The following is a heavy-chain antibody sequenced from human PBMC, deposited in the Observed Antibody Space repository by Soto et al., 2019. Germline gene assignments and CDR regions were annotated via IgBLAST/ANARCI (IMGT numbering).Heavy chain of an antibody. CDR1: GFTVSSNY. D-gene: IGHD1-1*01. CDR2: IYSGGST. J-gene: IGHJ3*02. V-gene: IGHV3-66*01. Sequence: EVHLVESGGGLVQPGGSLRLSCAASGFTVSSNYMSWVRQAPGKGLEWVSVIYSGGSTYYADSVKGRFTISRDNSKNTLYLQMNSLRAEDTAVYYCARVALLDPFDAFDIWGQGTMVTVSS. CDR3: ARVALLDPFDAFDI.